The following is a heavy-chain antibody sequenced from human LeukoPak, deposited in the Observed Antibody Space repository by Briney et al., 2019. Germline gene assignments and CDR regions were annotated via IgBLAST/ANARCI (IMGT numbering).Heavy chain of an antibody. V-gene: IGHV5-51*01. Sequence: GESLKISCRGSRNSVTTYWIVGVRQMPGKGLEWMGIIYPGDSDTRYSPSFQGQVTMSADKSINTAYLQWSSLKASDTAMYYCAIRQGCRNTSCTRDSWGQGTLVTVSS. D-gene: IGHD2-2*01. J-gene: IGHJ4*02. CDR1: RNSVTTYW. CDR3: AIRQGCRNTSCTRDS. CDR2: IYPGDSDT.